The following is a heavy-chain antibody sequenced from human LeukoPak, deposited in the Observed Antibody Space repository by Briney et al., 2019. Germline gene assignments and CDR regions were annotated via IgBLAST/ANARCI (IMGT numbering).Heavy chain of an antibody. CDR1: GFTFSGYA. D-gene: IGHD3-22*01. Sequence: GGSLRLSCAASGFTFSGYAMSWVRQAPGKGLEWVSAISGSGGSTYYADSVKGRFTTSRDNSKNTLYLQMNSLRAEETAVYYCAKAYYYDSSGYSDTIFDYWGQGTLVTVSS. CDR2: ISGSGGST. J-gene: IGHJ4*02. CDR3: AKAYYYDSSGYSDTIFDY. V-gene: IGHV3-23*01.